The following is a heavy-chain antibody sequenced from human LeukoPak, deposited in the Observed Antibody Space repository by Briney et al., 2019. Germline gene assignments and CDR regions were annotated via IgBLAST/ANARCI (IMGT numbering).Heavy chain of an antibody. CDR3: AKDHSYYYDTHGGWFDP. D-gene: IGHD3-22*01. Sequence: GGSLRLSCAASGFTFSSYAMSWVRQAPGKGLEWVSAISGSGGSTYYADSVKGRFTISRDNSKNTLYLQMNSLRAEDTAVYYCAKDHSYYYDTHGGWFDPWGQGTLVTVSS. J-gene: IGHJ5*02. CDR2: ISGSGGST. CDR1: GFTFSSYA. V-gene: IGHV3-23*01.